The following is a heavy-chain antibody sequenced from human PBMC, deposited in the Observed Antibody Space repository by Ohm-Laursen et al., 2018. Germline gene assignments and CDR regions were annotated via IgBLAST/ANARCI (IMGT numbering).Heavy chain of an antibody. Sequence: GASVKVSCKASGYTFNSYGISWVRQAPGQGLEWVGRVTTYHDETNYSQKLKNRVTMTTDSDTKTAYMELRNLRSDDTAVYFCARESGDSYQNSEGYWIFYFDFWGQGTLVTVSS. CDR1: GYTFNSYG. D-gene: IGHD2-2*03. J-gene: IGHJ4*02. V-gene: IGHV1-18*04. CDR2: VTTYHDET. CDR3: ARESGDSYQNSEGYWIFYFDF.